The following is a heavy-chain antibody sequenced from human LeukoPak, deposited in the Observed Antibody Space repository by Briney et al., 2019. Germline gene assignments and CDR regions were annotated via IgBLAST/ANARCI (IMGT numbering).Heavy chain of an antibody. CDR1: GGSISSGDYY. D-gene: IGHD1-26*01. CDR2: IYYSGST. V-gene: IGHV4-61*08. CDR3: ASNLSGSYYNWFDP. J-gene: IGHJ5*02. Sequence: SETLSLTCTVSGGSISSGDYYWSWIRQPPGKGLEWIGYIYYSGSTNYNPSLKSRVTISVDTSKNQFSLKLSSVTAADTAVYYCASNLSGSYYNWFDPWGQGTLVTVSS.